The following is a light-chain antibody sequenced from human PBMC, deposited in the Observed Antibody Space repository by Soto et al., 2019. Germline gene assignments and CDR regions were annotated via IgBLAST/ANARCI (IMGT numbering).Light chain of an antibody. CDR1: SSDVGAYNY. CDR3: SSFAGTNNVL. CDR2: EVN. V-gene: IGLV2-8*01. Sequence: QSALTQPASVSGSLGQSITISCTGSSSDVGAYNYVSWYQQHPGKAPKLMIYEVNKRPSGVPDRFSGSKSGSTASLTVSGLQGEDEADYYCSSFAGTNNVLFGGGTKVTVL. J-gene: IGLJ2*01.